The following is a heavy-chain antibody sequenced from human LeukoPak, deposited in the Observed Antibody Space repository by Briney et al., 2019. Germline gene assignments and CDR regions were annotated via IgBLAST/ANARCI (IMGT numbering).Heavy chain of an antibody. CDR2: IYHSGST. J-gene: IGHJ6*03. CDR3: ARGGWSGYYYYYMDV. Sequence: PSETLSLTCTVSGGSISSSSYYWGWIRQPPGEGLEWIGSIYHSGSTYYNPSLKSRVTISVDTSKNQFSLKLSSVTAADTAVYYCARGGWSGYYYYYMDVWGKGTTVTVSS. V-gene: IGHV4-39*07. D-gene: IGHD3-3*01. CDR1: GGSISSSSYY.